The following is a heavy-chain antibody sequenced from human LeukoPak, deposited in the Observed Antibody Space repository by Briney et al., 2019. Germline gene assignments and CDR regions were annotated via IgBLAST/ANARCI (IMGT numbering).Heavy chain of an antibody. V-gene: IGHV3-23*01. D-gene: IGHD7-27*01. J-gene: IGHJ3*02. Sequence: TGGSLRLSCDASGFTFTYVAMNWVRQAPGKGLEWVSSMSLVADTTYYADSVKGRFIISADNSKNTLYLQMSSLRADDTAIYYYVKSRRTGTWGDSFDIWGQGTMVTVSS. CDR3: VKSRRTGTWGDSFDI. CDR2: MSLVADTT. CDR1: GFTFTYVA.